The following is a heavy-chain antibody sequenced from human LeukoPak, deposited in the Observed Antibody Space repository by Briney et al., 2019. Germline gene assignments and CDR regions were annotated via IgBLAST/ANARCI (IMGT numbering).Heavy chain of an antibody. J-gene: IGHJ6*02. CDR1: GGTFSSYA. CDR2: IIPIFGTA. V-gene: IGHV1-69*05. Sequence: ASVKVSCKASGGTFSSYAISWVRQAPGQGLEWMGGIIPIFGTANYAQKFQGRVTITTDESTSTAYMELSSLRSEDTAVYYCARDHPYYDILAGYSPYYYYDMDVWGQGTTVTVSS. CDR3: ARDHPYYDILAGYSPYYYYDMDV. D-gene: IGHD3-9*01.